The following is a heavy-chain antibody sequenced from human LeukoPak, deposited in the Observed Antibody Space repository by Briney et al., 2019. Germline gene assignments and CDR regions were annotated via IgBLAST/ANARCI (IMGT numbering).Heavy chain of an antibody. Sequence: GGSLRLSCAASDFTFSTYNMIWVRQAPGKGLEWVSYISSGSSTIYYADSVKGRFTISRDNAKNSLYLQMNSLRDEDTAVYYCARAPDGYEAFDIWGQGTMVTVSS. V-gene: IGHV3-48*02. CDR3: ARAPDGYEAFDI. CDR1: DFTFSTYN. D-gene: IGHD3-22*01. CDR2: ISSGSSTI. J-gene: IGHJ3*02.